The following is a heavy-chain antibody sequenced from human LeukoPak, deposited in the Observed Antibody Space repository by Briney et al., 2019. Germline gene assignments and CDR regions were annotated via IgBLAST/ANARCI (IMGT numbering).Heavy chain of an antibody. J-gene: IGHJ4*02. CDR3: VRESVYYDSSGYYNVLDY. V-gene: IGHV3-21*01. Sequence: GGSLRLSCAASGFTFSSYWMSWVRQAPGKGLEWVSVITSSSDYIYYADSLKGRFTVSRDNAKNSLYLQVNSLRAEDTAVYYCVRESVYYDSSGYYNVLDYWGQGTLVTVSS. CDR1: GFTFSSYW. CDR2: ITSSSDYI. D-gene: IGHD3-22*01.